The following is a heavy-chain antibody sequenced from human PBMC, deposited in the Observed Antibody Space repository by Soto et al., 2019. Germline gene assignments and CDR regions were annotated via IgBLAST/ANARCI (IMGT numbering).Heavy chain of an antibody. CDR1: GGTFSRFA. CDR3: ARPDDRGYGSNHNYEYALDV. Sequence: QVQLVQSGAEAEKPGSSVRVSCKVLGGTFSRFALSWVRQAPGQGLELIGGIVPIFGVTNYAQNFQGRVTITADESTGTAYMDLSILRSDDTAVYYCARPDDRGYGSNHNYEYALDVWGQGTTVAVSS. D-gene: IGHD3-22*01. V-gene: IGHV1-69*01. CDR2: IVPIFGVT. J-gene: IGHJ6*02.